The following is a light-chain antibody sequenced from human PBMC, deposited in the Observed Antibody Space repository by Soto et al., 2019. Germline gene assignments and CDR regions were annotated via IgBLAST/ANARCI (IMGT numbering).Light chain of an antibody. CDR1: QSVSSTY. Sequence: EIVLKQSPGTLSLSPGERATLSCRASQSVSSTYLAWYQQNPGQAPRLLIYGASSMATGIPDRFSGSGSGTDFTLTISRLEPEDFAVYFCQQYGSSSYTFGQGTKLEIK. V-gene: IGKV3-20*01. CDR3: QQYGSSSYT. J-gene: IGKJ2*01. CDR2: GAS.